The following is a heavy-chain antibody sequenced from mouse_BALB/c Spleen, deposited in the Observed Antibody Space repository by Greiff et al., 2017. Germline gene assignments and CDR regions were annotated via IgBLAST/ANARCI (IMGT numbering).Heavy chain of an antibody. CDR1: GFTFSSYA. CDR3: ARWVTTATLYAMDY. CDR2: ISSGGST. J-gene: IGHJ4*01. V-gene: IGHV5-6-5*01. Sequence: EVQVVESGGGLVKPGGSLKLSCAASGFTFSSYAMSWVRQTPEKRLEWVASISSGGSTYYPDRVKGRFTISRDNARNSLYLQMSSLRSEDTAMYYCARWVTTATLYAMDYWGQGTSVTVSS. D-gene: IGHD1-2*01.